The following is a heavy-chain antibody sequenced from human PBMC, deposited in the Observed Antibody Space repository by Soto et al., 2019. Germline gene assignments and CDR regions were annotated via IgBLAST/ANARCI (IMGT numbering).Heavy chain of an antibody. CDR3: ARQVLRYFYWVLGSDAFNI. D-gene: IGHD3-9*01. CDR2: ISAYNGNT. V-gene: IGHV1-18*01. CDR1: GYTFTSYG. Sequence: ASVKVSCKASGYTFTSYGISWVRQAPGQGLEWMGWISAYNGNTNYAQKLQGRVTMTTDTPTSTAYMELRSLRSDDTAVYYCARQVLRYFYWVLGSDAFNIWGQATMVIASS. J-gene: IGHJ3*02.